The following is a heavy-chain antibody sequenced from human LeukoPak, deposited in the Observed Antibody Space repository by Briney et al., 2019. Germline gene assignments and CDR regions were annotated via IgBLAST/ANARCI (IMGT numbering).Heavy chain of an antibody. V-gene: IGHV3-74*01. CDR3: ARGDIVATPLLYYYYYGMDV. Sequence: GGSLRLSCAASGFTFSSYVMSWVRQAPGKGLVWVSRINSDGSSTSYADSVKGRLTISRDNAKNTLYLQMNSLRAEDTAVYYCARGDIVATPLLYYYYYGMDVWGQGTTVTVSS. CDR1: GFTFSSYV. D-gene: IGHD5-12*01. CDR2: INSDGSST. J-gene: IGHJ6*02.